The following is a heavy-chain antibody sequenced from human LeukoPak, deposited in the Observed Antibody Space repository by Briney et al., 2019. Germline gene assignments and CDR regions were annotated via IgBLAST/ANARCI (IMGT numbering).Heavy chain of an antibody. CDR1: GGSFSGYY. Sequence: SETLSLTCAVYGGSFSGYYWSWIRQPPGKGLEWIGRIYTSGSTNYNPSLKSRVTMSVDTSKNQFSLKLSSVTVADTAVYYCAEGRGIQLWGDYFDYWGQGTLVTVSS. CDR2: IYTSGST. V-gene: IGHV4-59*10. J-gene: IGHJ4*02. D-gene: IGHD5-18*01. CDR3: AEGRGIQLWGDYFDY.